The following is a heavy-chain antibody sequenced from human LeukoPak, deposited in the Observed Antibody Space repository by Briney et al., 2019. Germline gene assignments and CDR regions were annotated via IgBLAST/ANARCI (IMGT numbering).Heavy chain of an antibody. CDR1: GFTFDDYA. CDR3: ACAGYSSGWLLYYFDY. CDR2: ISWNSGTM. J-gene: IGHJ4*02. V-gene: IGHV3-9*01. D-gene: IGHD6-19*01. Sequence: PGGSLRLSCAASGFTFDDYAMRWVRQAPGKGLEWVSGISWNSGTMAYADSVKGRFTISRDKAKNSLYLQMNSLRAEDTAVYYCACAGYSSGWLLYYFDYWGQGTLVTVSS.